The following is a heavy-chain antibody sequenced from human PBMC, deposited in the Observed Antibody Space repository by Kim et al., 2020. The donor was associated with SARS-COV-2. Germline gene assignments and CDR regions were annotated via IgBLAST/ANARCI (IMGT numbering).Heavy chain of an antibody. D-gene: IGHD3-16*02. CDR1: GFTFSDYY. J-gene: IGHJ6*02. CDR3: ARVGYDYVWGSYRDYYYYYGMDV. Sequence: GGSLRLSCAASGFTFSDYYMSWIRQAPWKGLEWVSYISSRSSYTNYADSVKGRFTISRDNAKNSLYLQMNSLRAEDTAVYYCARVGYDYVWGSYRDYYYYYGMDVWGQGTTVTVSS. V-gene: IGHV3-11*05. CDR2: ISSRSSYT.